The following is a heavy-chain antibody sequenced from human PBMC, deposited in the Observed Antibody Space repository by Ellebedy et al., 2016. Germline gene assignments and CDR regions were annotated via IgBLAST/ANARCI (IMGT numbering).Heavy chain of an antibody. CDR1: GLTLSDAW. J-gene: IGHJ4*02. Sequence: ETLSLTCAASGLTLSDAWLNWVRQAPGQGLEWVGLVKRKSDGGTIDYAAPVRGRFTISRDDSKNTLYLQMASLKPEDTAVYYCVTEISGAFPEWGQGTLVTVSS. D-gene: IGHD3-3*02. CDR2: VKRKSDGGTI. CDR3: VTEISGAFPE. V-gene: IGHV3-15*07.